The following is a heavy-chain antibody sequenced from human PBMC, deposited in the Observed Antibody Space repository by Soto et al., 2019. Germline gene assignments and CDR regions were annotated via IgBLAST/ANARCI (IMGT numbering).Heavy chain of an antibody. Sequence: VIYNGNSTYYSDFVKGRFTISRDNYKNTLYLHMNSLRAEDTAVHYFARSPARRNYADWFDPWGQGTLVTVSS. CDR3: ARSPARRNYADWFDP. D-gene: IGHD1-7*01. J-gene: IGHJ5*02. CDR2: IYNGNST. V-gene: IGHV3-66*01.